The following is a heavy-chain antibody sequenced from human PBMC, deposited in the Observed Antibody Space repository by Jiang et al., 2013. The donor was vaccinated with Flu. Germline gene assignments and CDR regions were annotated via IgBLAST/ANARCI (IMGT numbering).Heavy chain of an antibody. J-gene: IGHJ4*02. D-gene: IGHD4-11*01. CDR3: ARSHYTDYSHKD. V-gene: IGHV4-39*01. Sequence: GPGLVKPSETLSLSCTVSGGSIIATYYYWDWIRQPPGKGLEWIGTLSYTGNTSAYNPSLRGRVTMSVDTSKNQFSLKLGSVTAADTAVYFCARSHYTDYSHKDWGQGTLVTVSS. CDR2: LSYTGNT. CDR1: GGSIIATYYY.